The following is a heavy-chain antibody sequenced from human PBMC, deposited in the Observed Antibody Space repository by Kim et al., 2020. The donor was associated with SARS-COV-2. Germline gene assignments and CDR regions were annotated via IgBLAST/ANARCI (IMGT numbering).Heavy chain of an antibody. V-gene: IGHV4-34*01. J-gene: IGHJ4*02. CDR3: ARGRYY. CDR2: INHSGST. CDR1: GGSFSGYY. Sequence: SETLSLTCAVYGGSFSGYYWSWIRQPPGKGLEWIGEINHSGSTNYNPSLKSRVTISVDTSKNQFSLKLSSVTAADTAVYYCARGRYYWGQGTLVTVSS.